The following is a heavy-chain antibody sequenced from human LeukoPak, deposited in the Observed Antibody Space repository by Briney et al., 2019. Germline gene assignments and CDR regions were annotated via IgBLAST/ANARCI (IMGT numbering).Heavy chain of an antibody. V-gene: IGHV3-23*01. CDR3: AKGEYCSGGICRQTDAFDI. D-gene: IGHD2-15*01. Sequence: RPGGSLRLSRAASGFTFSSYAMSWVRPTAGKGLVWVSAISGSGGSTYYADSVKGRFTISSDNSKNTLYLQMHSLRAEDTAVYYCAKGEYCSGGICRQTDAFDIWGQGTMVTVSS. J-gene: IGHJ3*02. CDR1: GFTFSSYA. CDR2: ISGSGGST.